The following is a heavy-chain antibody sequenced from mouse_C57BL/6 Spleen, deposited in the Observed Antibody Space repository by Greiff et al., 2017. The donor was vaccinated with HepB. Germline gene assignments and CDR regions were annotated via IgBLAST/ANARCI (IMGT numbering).Heavy chain of an antibody. J-gene: IGHJ1*03. Sequence: VQLQQSGAELVRPGTSVKMSCKASGYTFTNYWIGWAKQRPGHGLEWIGDIYPGGGYTNYNEKFKGKATLTADKSSSTAYMQFSSLTSEYSAIYYCARAPYYGSSYWYFDVWGTGTTVTVSS. V-gene: IGHV1-63*01. CDR1: GYTFTNYW. D-gene: IGHD1-1*01. CDR3: ARAPYYGSSYWYFDV. CDR2: IYPGGGYT.